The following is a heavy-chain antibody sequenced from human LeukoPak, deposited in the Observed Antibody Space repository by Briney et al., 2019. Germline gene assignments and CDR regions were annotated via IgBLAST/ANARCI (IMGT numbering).Heavy chain of an antibody. D-gene: IGHD6-19*01. CDR3: ARGAIAVAVRWFDP. CDR1: GGSISSHY. J-gene: IGHJ5*02. Sequence: SETLSLTCTVSGGSISSHYWSWIRQPPGKGLEWIGYIYYSGSTNYNPSLKSRVTISVDTSKNQFSLKLSSVTAADTAVYYCARGAIAVAVRWFDPWGQGTLVTVSS. V-gene: IGHV4-59*11. CDR2: IYYSGST.